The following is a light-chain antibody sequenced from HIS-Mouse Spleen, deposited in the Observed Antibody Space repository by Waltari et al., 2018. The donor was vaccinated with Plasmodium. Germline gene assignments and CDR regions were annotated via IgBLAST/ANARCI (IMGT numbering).Light chain of an antibody. CDR2: EGS. V-gene: IGLV2-23*01. J-gene: IGLJ2*01. CDR3: CSYAGSRRV. CDR1: SSDVGSYYL. Sequence: QSALTQPASVSGSPGQSITISCTGTSSDVGSYYLVTWYQQHPGKTPKLMIYEGSKRPSGVSNRFSGSKSGRTGSLTIAGLQAEDEADYYCCSYAGSRRVFGGGTKLTVL.